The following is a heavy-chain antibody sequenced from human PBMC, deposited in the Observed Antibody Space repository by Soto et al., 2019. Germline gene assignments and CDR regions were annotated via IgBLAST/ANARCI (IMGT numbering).Heavy chain of an antibody. CDR3: ARVLGSGWYLDY. J-gene: IGHJ4*02. CDR1: GGSVSSGSYY. D-gene: IGHD6-19*01. Sequence: PSETLSLTCTVSGGSVSSGSYYWSWIRQPPGKGLEWIGYIYYSGSTNYNPSLKSRVTISVDTSKNQFSLELSSVTAADTAVYYCARVLGSGWYLDYWGQGTLVTVSS. V-gene: IGHV4-61*01. CDR2: IYYSGST.